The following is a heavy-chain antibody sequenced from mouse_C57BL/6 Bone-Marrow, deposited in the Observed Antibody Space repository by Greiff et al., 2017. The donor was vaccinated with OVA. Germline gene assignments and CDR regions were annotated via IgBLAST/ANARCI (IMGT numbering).Heavy chain of an antibody. CDR2: IDPENGDT. Sequence: EVQLQQSGAELVRPGASVKLSCTASGFNIKDDYMHWVKQRPEQGLEWIGWIDPENGDTEYASKFQGKATITADTSSNTAYLQLSSLTSEDTAVYYCLYYYGSRDYWGQGTTLTVSS. V-gene: IGHV14-4*01. D-gene: IGHD1-1*01. CDR3: LYYYGSRDY. CDR1: GFNIKDDY. J-gene: IGHJ2*01.